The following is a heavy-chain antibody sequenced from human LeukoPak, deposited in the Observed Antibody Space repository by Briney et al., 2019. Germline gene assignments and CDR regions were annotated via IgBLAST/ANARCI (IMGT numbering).Heavy chain of an antibody. J-gene: IGHJ4*02. CDR3: ARIDITARSDDY. CDR1: GGSISSSSYY. V-gene: IGHV4-39*01. CDR2: IYYSGST. D-gene: IGHD3-10*01. Sequence: SETLSLTCTVSGGSISSSSYYWGWIRQPPGKGLEWIGSIYYSGSTYYNPSLKSRVTISVDTSKNQFSLKLSSVTAADTAVYYCARIDITARSDDYWGQGTLVTVSS.